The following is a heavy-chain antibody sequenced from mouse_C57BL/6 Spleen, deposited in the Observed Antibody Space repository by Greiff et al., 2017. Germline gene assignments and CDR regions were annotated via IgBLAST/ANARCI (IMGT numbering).Heavy chain of an antibody. V-gene: IGHV5-17*01. J-gene: IGHJ3*01. D-gene: IGHD2-1*01. CDR3: ARSHYGNSAWFAY. CDR1: GFTFSDYG. CDR2: ISSGSSTI. Sequence: EVMLLESGGGLVKPGGSLKLSCAASGFTFSDYGMHWVRQAPEKGLEWVAYISSGSSTIYYADTVKGRFTISRDNAKNTLFLQMTSLRSEDTAMYYCARSHYGNSAWFAYWGQGTLVTVSA.